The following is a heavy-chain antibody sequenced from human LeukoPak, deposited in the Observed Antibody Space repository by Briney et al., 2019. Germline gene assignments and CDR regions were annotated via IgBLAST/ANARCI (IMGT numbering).Heavy chain of an antibody. D-gene: IGHD2-15*01. V-gene: IGHV3-48*01. CDR2: ISSTSGTI. Sequence: GGSLRLSCAASGFTFSTYSMNWVRQAPGKGLEWVSYISSTSGTIYYADSVKGRFTISRDNAKSSLYPQMNSLRAEDTAVYYCASGYCSAGSCHNFDYWGQGTLVTVSS. CDR1: GFTFSTYS. J-gene: IGHJ4*02. CDR3: ASGYCSAGSCHNFDY.